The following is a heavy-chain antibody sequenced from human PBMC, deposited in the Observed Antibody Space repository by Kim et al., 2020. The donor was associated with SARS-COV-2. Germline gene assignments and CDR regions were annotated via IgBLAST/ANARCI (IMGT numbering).Heavy chain of an antibody. D-gene: IGHD6-19*01. J-gene: IGHJ6*02. V-gene: IGHV7-4-1*02. CDR2: INTNTGNP. Sequence: ASVKVSCKASGYTFTSYAMNWVRQAPGQGLEWMGWINTNTGNPTYAQGFTGRFVFSLDTSVSTAYLQISSLKAEDTAVYYCARGGEQWLEQPEYYYGMDVWGQGTTVTVSS. CDR3: ARGGEQWLEQPEYYYGMDV. CDR1: GYTFTSYA.